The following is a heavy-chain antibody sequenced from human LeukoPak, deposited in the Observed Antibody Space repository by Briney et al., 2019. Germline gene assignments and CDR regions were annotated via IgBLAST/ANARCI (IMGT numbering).Heavy chain of an antibody. D-gene: IGHD3-22*01. J-gene: IGHJ4*02. CDR3: AKRPADSSGYFDY. CDR2: ITGSGGST. CDR1: GFIFSNYA. V-gene: IGHV3-23*01. Sequence: PGGSLRLSCAASGFIFSNYAMSWVRQAPGKGLEWASGITGSGGSTSYADSVKVRFTIYRDNSKNTLYLLMNSLRAEDTAVYYCAKRPADSSGYFDYWGQGTLVTVTS.